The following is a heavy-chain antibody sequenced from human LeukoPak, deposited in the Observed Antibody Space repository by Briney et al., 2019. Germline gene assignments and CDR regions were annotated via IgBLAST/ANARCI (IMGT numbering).Heavy chain of an antibody. V-gene: IGHV4-39*07. CDR3: ARVEGSGYRLFDY. Sequence: SETLSLTCTVSGGSISSSSYYWGWIRQPPGKGLEWIGNIYYSGGTYYNPSLKSRVTISVDTSKNQFSLKLTSVTAADTAVYYCARVEGSGYRLFDYWGQGTLVTVSS. D-gene: IGHD3-22*01. J-gene: IGHJ4*02. CDR1: GGSISSSSYY. CDR2: IYYSGGT.